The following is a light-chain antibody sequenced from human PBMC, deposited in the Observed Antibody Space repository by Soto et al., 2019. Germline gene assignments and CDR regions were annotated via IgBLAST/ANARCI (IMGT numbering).Light chain of an antibody. CDR2: ANN. V-gene: IGLV1-44*01. Sequence: QSVLTQPPSASGTPGQRVTISCSGSNSNVGNNTVNWYQQFPGTSPRLLIEANNQRASGVPDRFSGSKSANSASLAISGLKSEDEADYYCAAWDDGLNGWLFGGGTK. J-gene: IGLJ3*02. CDR1: NSNVGNNT. CDR3: AAWDDGLNGWL.